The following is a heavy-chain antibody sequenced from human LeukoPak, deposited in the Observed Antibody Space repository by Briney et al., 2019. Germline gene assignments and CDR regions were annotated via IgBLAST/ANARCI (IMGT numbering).Heavy chain of an antibody. V-gene: IGHV3-11*04. CDR1: GFTFSDYY. CDR3: ARRLPIFGVAPDY. D-gene: IGHD3-3*02. Sequence: MSGGSLRLSCAASGFTFSDYYMSWIRQAPGKGLEWVSYISSSGSTIYYADSVKGRFTISRDNAKNSLYLQMNSLRAEDTAVYYCARRLPIFGVAPDYWGQGTLVTVSS. J-gene: IGHJ4*02. CDR2: ISSSGSTI.